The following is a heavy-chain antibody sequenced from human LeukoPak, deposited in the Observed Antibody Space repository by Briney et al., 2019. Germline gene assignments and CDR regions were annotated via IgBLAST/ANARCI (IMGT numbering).Heavy chain of an antibody. CDR3: ARVDSGHTLDY. D-gene: IGHD4/OR15-4a*01. Sequence: SGGSLRLSCAASGFTLSSYWMSWVRQAPGKGLEWVASIKQDGSEKYYVDSVKGRFTISRDNAKNSLYLQMNSLRAEDTAVYYCARVDSGHTLDYWGQGTLVTVSS. V-gene: IGHV3-7*03. CDR2: IKQDGSEK. J-gene: IGHJ4*02. CDR1: GFTLSSYW.